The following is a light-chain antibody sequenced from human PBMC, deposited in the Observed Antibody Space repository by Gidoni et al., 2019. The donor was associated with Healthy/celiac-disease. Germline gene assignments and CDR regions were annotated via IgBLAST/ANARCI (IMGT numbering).Light chain of an antibody. CDR1: QGISSY. V-gene: IGKV1-8*01. J-gene: IGKJ4*01. CDR3: QQYYSYPLT. Sequence: AIRMTQSPSSFSASTGDRVTITCRASQGISSYLAWYQQKPGKAPKLLIYAASTLPSGVPSRFSGSGSWTDFTLTISCLQSEDFSTYYCQQYYSYPLTFGGGTKVEIK. CDR2: AAS.